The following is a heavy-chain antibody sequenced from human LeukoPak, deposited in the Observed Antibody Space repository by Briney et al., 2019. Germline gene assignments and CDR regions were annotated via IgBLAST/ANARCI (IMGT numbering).Heavy chain of an antibody. D-gene: IGHD4-11*01. CDR3: AKVGTTVTTYYYYYMDV. Sequence: GGSLRLSCAASGFTFSSYAMSWVRQAPGKGLEWVSSITGSGGSTYHADSVKGRLTISRDNSKNTLYMQMNSLTAEDTAVYYCAKVGTTVTTYYYYYMDVWGKGTTVTVSS. CDR1: GFTFSSYA. J-gene: IGHJ6*03. V-gene: IGHV3-23*01. CDR2: ITGSGGST.